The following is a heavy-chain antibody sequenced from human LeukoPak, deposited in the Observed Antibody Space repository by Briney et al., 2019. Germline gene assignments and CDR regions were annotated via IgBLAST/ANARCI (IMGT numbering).Heavy chain of an antibody. CDR1: GGSFSGYY. J-gene: IGHJ3*02. CDR2: INHSGST. V-gene: IGHV4-34*01. D-gene: IGHD3-22*01. Sequence: SETLSLTCAVYGGSFSGYYWSWIRQPPGKGLEWIGEINHSGSTNYNPSLKSRVTISVDTSKNQFSLKLSSVTAADTAVYYCAPKDSSGYYTDAFDTWGQGTMVTVSS. CDR3: APKDSSGYYTDAFDT.